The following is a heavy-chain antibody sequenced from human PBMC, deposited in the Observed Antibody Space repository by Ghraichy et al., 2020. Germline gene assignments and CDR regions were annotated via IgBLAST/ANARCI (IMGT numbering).Heavy chain of an antibody. J-gene: IGHJ6*02. Sequence: GGSLRLSCAASGFTFSSYSMNWVRQAPGKGLEWVSYISSSSSTIYYADSVKGRFTISRDNAKNSLYLQMNSLRDEDTAVYYCARDGAYDFWSGYYYYGMDVWGQGTTVTVSS. D-gene: IGHD3-3*01. CDR1: GFTFSSYS. CDR2: ISSSSSTI. CDR3: ARDGAYDFWSGYYYYGMDV. V-gene: IGHV3-48*02.